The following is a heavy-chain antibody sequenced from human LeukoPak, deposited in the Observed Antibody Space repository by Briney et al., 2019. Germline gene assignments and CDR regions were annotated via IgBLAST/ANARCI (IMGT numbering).Heavy chain of an antibody. D-gene: IGHD6-6*01. CDR3: ARGVEYGSSPKDWYFDL. V-gene: IGHV1-2*02. CDR2: INPNSGGT. CDR1: GYTFTGYY. J-gene: IGHJ2*01. Sequence: WASVKVSCKASGYTFTGYYMHWVRQAPGQGLEWMGWINPNSGGTNYAQKFQGRVTMTRDTSISTAYMELSRLRSDDTAVYYCARGVEYGSSPKDWYFDLWGRGTLVTVSS.